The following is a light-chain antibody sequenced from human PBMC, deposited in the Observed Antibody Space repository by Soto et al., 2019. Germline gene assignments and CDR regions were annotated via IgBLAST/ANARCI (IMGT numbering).Light chain of an antibody. V-gene: IGKV4-1*01. CDR3: QQYYSTPLT. J-gene: IGKJ1*01. CDR2: WAS. Sequence: DIVMTQSPDSLAVSLGERATINCKSSQSVLYSSNNKNYLAWYQQKPGQPPKLLIDWASTRKSGVPDRFSGSGSGTDFTLTISSLQAEDVAVYYCQQYYSTPLTFGQGTKVEFK. CDR1: QSVLYSSNNKNY.